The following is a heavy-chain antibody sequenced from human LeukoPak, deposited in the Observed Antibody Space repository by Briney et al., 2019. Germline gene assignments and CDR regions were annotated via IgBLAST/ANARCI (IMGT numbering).Heavy chain of an antibody. CDR3: AKDRRGSSGTILN. J-gene: IGHJ4*02. Sequence: PGGSLRLSCVGSGLSFSSYWMSWFRQAPGKELEWVANIKQDGSEKYHVDSVKGRFTVSRDNAKNLLYLQMNSLRDEDTAVYYCAKDRRGSSGTILNWGQGTLVTVSS. V-gene: IGHV3-7*03. CDR2: IKQDGSEK. CDR1: GLSFSSYW. D-gene: IGHD6-19*01.